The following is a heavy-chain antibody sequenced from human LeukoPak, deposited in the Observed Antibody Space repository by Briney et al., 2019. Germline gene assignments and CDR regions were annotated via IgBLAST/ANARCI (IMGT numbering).Heavy chain of an antibody. D-gene: IGHD6-6*01. J-gene: IGHJ3*02. CDR3: ARDGEYSSSSRAFDI. CDR1: GGSISSGSYY. Sequence: SSETLSLTCTVSGGSISSGSYYWSWIRQPAGKGLEWIGRIYTSGSTNYNPSLKSRVTISVDTSKNQFSLKLSSVTAADTAVYYCARDGEYSSSSRAFDIWGQGTMVTVSS. CDR2: IYTSGST. V-gene: IGHV4-61*02.